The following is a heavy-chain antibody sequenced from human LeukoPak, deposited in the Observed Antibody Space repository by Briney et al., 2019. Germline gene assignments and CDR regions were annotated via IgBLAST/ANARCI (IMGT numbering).Heavy chain of an antibody. J-gene: IGHJ3*02. CDR3: ARIQGFGELLNAFDI. D-gene: IGHD3-10*01. V-gene: IGHV5-51*01. Sequence: GESLKISCKGSGYSFTSYWIGWVRQMPGKGLEWMGIIYPGDSDTRYSPSFQGQVTISADKSISTAYLQWSSLKASDTAMYYCARIQGFGELLNAFDIWGQGTMVTVSS. CDR2: IYPGDSDT. CDR1: GYSFTSYW.